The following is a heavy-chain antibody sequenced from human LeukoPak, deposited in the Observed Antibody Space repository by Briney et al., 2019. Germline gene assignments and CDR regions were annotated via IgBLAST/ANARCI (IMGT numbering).Heavy chain of an antibody. V-gene: IGHV4-39*01. D-gene: IGHD5-12*01. CDR3: ARSVRRGFNFDS. Sequence: SETLSLTCSVSGGFISISTHYWGWTRQTPGKGLEWIGSVFYSGTTYFNPSLNSRLTISVDTSKNQFSLKLRSVTAADTAVYYCARSVRRGFNFDSWGQGTLVIVSS. CDR1: GGFISISTHY. CDR2: VFYSGTT. J-gene: IGHJ4*02.